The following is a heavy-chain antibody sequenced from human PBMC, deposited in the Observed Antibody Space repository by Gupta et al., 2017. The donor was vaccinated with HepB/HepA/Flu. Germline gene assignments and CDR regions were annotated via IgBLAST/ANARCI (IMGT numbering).Heavy chain of an antibody. CDR3: ARGHDYGDYGGRYFDY. V-gene: IGHV4-34*01. D-gene: IGHD4-17*01. J-gene: IGHJ4*02. CDR1: GGSFSGYY. CDR2: INHSGST. Sequence: QVQLQQWGAGLLKPSETLSLTCAVYGGSFSGYYWSWIRQPPGKGLEWIGEINHSGSTNYNPSLKSRVTISVDTSKNQFSLKLSSVTAADTAVYYCARGHDYGDYGGRYFDYWGQGTLVTVSS.